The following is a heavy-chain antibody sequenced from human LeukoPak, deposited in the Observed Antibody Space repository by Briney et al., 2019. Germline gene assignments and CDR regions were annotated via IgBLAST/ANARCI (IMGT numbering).Heavy chain of an antibody. D-gene: IGHD3-10*01. V-gene: IGHV3-33*01. Sequence: PGRSLRLSCAASGFTFSSYGMHWVRQAPGKGLEWVAVIWYDGSNKYYADSVKGRFTISRDNSKNTLYLQMNSLRAEDTAVYYCARDRAVRGTDLFDPWGQGTLVTVSS. CDR2: IWYDGSNK. J-gene: IGHJ5*02. CDR1: GFTFSSYG. CDR3: ARDRAVRGTDLFDP.